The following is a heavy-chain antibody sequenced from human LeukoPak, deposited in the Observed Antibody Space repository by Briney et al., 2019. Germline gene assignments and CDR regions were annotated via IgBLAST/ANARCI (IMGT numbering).Heavy chain of an antibody. CDR3: AREKSDDSSGYYFDY. D-gene: IGHD3-22*01. Sequence: PSETLSLTCTVSNSSISSGFHWGWIRQPPGKGLEWIGTLYHGGSTYFNPSLRSRVTISVDTSKNQFSLKLSSVTAADTAVYYCAREKSDDSSGYYFDYWGQGTLVTVSS. CDR1: NSSISSGFH. J-gene: IGHJ4*02. CDR2: LYHGGST. V-gene: IGHV4-38-2*02.